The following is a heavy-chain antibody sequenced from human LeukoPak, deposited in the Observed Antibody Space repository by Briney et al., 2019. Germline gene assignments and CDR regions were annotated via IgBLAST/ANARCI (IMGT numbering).Heavy chain of an antibody. CDR2: INGSSGTI. CDR3: AREGWVLVTTDYYYYMDV. D-gene: IGHD1-1*01. Sequence: GGSLRLSCAASGFTFSDYSMNWVRQTPGKGLEWISYINGSSGTIFYADSVKGRFTISRDNVKNSLDLQMNSLRAEDTAVYYCAREGWVLVTTDYYYYMDVWGKGTTVTVSS. V-gene: IGHV3-48*01. CDR1: GFTFSDYS. J-gene: IGHJ6*03.